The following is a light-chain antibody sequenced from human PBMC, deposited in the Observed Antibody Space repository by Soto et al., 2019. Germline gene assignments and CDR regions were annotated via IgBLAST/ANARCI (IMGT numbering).Light chain of an antibody. J-gene: IGKJ2*01. Sequence: IVMTQSPATLSVSPGDRVTLSCRASQSVSSDLAWYQQRPGQAPRLLIYGASTSATGIPARFSGTGSGTEFTLTISSLQSEDFAIYYCQQYNNWPPYTFGQGTKLEIK. CDR2: GAS. V-gene: IGKV3-15*01. CDR3: QQYNNWPPYT. CDR1: QSVSSD.